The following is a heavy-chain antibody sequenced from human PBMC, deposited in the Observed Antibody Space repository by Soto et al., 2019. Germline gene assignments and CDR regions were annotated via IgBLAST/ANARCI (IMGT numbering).Heavy chain of an antibody. CDR2: ISSSSSYI. CDR1: GFTFSSYS. CDR3: ARDLWAVTTSHWFDP. V-gene: IGHV3-21*01. Sequence: GGSLRLSCAASGFTFSSYSMNWVRQAPGKGLEWVSSISSSSSYINNRDSLKGRITISRNNAKNSLYLQMNSLRAEDTAVYYCARDLWAVTTSHWFDPWGQGTLVTVSS. J-gene: IGHJ5*02. D-gene: IGHD4-4*01.